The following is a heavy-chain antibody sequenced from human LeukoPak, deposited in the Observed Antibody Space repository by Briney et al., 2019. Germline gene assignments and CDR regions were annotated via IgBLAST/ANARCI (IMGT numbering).Heavy chain of an antibody. D-gene: IGHD5-18*01. CDR3: AVPTWIQLWLRGAPSYFDY. J-gene: IGHJ4*02. CDR1: GGTFSSYA. CDR2: IIPILGIA. Sequence: SVEVSCKASGGTFSSYAISWVRQAPGQGLEWMGRIIPILGIANYAQKFQGRVTITADKSTSTAYMELSSLRSEDTAVYYCAVPTWIQLWLRGAPSYFDYWGQGTLVTVSS. V-gene: IGHV1-69*04.